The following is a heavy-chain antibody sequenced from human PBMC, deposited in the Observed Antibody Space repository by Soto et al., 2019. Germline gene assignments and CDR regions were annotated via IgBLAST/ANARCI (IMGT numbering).Heavy chain of an antibody. CDR2: INPNSGGT. J-gene: IGHJ6*02. Sequence: GASVKVSCKASGYTFTGYYMHWVRQAPGQGLEWMGWINPNSGGTNYAQKFQGWVTMTRDTSISTAYMELSRLRSDDTAVYYCTRDHPLSYDISGGPYGMDVWGQGTTVTVSS. V-gene: IGHV1-2*04. CDR3: TRDHPLSYDISGGPYGMDV. CDR1: GYTFTGYY. D-gene: IGHD3-9*01.